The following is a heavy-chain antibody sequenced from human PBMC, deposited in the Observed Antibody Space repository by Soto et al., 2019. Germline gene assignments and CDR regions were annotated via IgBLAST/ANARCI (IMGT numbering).Heavy chain of an antibody. CDR2: IYSGGST. Sequence: PVGSLRLSCAASGFTVSSNYMSWVRQAPGKGLEWVSVIYSGGSTYYADSVKGRFTISRDNSKNTLYLQMNSLRAEDTAVYYCARDSDPSFYYGMDVWGQGTTVTVSS. V-gene: IGHV3-53*01. D-gene: IGHD3-16*02. CDR1: GFTVSSNY. CDR3: ARDSDPSFYYGMDV. J-gene: IGHJ6*02.